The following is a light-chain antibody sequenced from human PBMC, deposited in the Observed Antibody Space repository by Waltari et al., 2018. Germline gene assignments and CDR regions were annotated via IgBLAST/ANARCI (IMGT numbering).Light chain of an antibody. CDR1: QRLRHSNGNNF. CDR2: LGS. Sequence: DIVMTQSPLSLPVTPGEPASISFRSSQRLRHSNGNNFLDWYLQKPGQSPQLLIYLGSNRASGVPDRFSGSGSGTDFTLKISRVEAEDVGVYYCMQAIQTPPTFGPGTKVVIK. J-gene: IGKJ3*01. V-gene: IGKV2-28*01. CDR3: MQAIQTPPT.